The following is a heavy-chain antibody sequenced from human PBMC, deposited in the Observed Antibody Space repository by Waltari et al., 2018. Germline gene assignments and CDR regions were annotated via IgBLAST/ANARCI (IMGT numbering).Heavy chain of an antibody. CDR3: AKRTYGPFDS. D-gene: IGHD3-10*01. CDR2: ILSNGANT. Sequence: EEQLLESGGALIQPGGSLRLSCAASGFTFTDYAMDWVRQVPGKGMECVSAILSNGANTYYSASVKGRFTISRDNSKNTLYLQMNSLTAEDTAVYYCAKRTYGPFDSWGHGTLVTVSS. V-gene: IGHV3-23*01. J-gene: IGHJ4*01. CDR1: GFTFTDYA.